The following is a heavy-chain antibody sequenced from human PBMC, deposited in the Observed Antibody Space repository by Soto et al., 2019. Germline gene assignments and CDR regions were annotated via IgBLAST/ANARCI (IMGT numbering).Heavy chain of an antibody. CDR2: INHSGST. CDR3: ARARGYCSGGSCYPRGNGFDY. D-gene: IGHD2-15*01. CDR1: GGSFSGYY. V-gene: IGHV4-34*01. Sequence: QVQLQQWGAGLLKPSETLSLTCAVYGGSFSGYYWSWIRQPPGNGLEWIGEINHSGSTNYNPPLKRRVTISVDTSKNHFSLKLSSVTAADTAVYYCARARGYCSGGSCYPRGNGFDYWGQGTLVTVSS. J-gene: IGHJ4*02.